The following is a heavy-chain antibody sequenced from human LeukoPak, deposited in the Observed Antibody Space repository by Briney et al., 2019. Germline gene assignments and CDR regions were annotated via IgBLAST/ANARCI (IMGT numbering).Heavy chain of an antibody. V-gene: IGHV3-48*03. J-gene: IGHJ6*03. CDR2: ISSSGSTI. Sequence: GGSLRLSCAASGFTFSSYEMNWVRQAPGKGLEWVSYISSSGSTIYYADSVKGRFTISRDNSKNTLYLQMNSLRAEDTAVYYCAKDPNFYYCMDVWGKGTTVTISS. CDR3: AKDPNFYYCMDV. CDR1: GFTFSSYE.